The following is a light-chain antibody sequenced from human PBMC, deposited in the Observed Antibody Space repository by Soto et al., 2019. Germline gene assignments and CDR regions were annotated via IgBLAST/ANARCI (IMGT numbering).Light chain of an antibody. CDR3: QQANSFSLT. CDR2: AAS. J-gene: IGKJ4*01. V-gene: IGKV1-12*01. CDR1: QDISNW. Sequence: DIQMTQSPSSVSASVGDRVTITCRASQDISNWLAWYQQKQGKAPKLLIYAASTLQSGVPSRFSGSGSGTDFTLTISSLQPEDFATYYCQQANSFSLTFGGGTKVEIK.